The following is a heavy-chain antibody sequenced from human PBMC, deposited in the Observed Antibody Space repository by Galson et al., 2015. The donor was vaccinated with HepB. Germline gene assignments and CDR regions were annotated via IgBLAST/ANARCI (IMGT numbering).Heavy chain of an antibody. D-gene: IGHD3-9*01. CDR3: ARDPVRYYDILTGYEDYYYYGMDV. V-gene: IGHV3-11*06. CDR2: ISSSSSYT. J-gene: IGHJ6*02. CDR1: GFTFSDYY. Sequence: SLRLSCAASGFTFSDYYMSWIRQAPGKGLEWVSYISSSSSYTNYADSVKGRFTISRDNAKNSLYLQMNSLRAEDTAVYYCARDPVRYYDILTGYEDYYYYGMDVWGQGTTVTVSS.